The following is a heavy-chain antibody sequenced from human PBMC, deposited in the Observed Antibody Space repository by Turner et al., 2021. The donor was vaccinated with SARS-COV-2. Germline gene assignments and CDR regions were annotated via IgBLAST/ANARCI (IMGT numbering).Heavy chain of an antibody. CDR3: TRVGAAMNYYDSSAFFDY. D-gene: IGHD3-22*01. Sequence: VQLQQWGAGLLKPSETLSFTCAVYGRSFSGYYWSWIRQPPGKGLEWITFIRRKAYGGATEYAASVRGRFTISRDDSKSIAYLQMSSLKTEDTAVYYCTRVGAAMNYYDSSAFFDYWGQGTLVTVSS. CDR2: IRRKAYGGAT. CDR1: GRSFSGYY. J-gene: IGHJ4*02. V-gene: IGHV3-49*05.